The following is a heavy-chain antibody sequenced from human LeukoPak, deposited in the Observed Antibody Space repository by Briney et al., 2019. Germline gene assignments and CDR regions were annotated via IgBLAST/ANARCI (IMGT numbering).Heavy chain of an antibody. J-gene: IGHJ5*02. CDR3: ARDLGNRYCSSTSCYAPAVDWFDP. CDR1: GGSISSSSYC. D-gene: IGHD2-2*01. V-gene: IGHV4-39*02. Sequence: PSETLSLTCTVSGGSISSSSYCWGWIRQPPGTGLEWIGSIYYSGSTYYNPSLKSRVTISVDTSKNQFSLKLSSVTAADTAVYYCARDLGNRYCSSTSCYAPAVDWFDPWGQGTLVTVSS. CDR2: IYYSGST.